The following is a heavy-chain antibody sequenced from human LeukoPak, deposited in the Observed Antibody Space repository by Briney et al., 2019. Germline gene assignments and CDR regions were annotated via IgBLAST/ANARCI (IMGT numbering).Heavy chain of an antibody. CDR1: GFTFSNSA. V-gene: IGHV1-58*01. Sequence: SVKVSCKTSGFTFSNSAVQWVRQARGQRLEWIGWIGVAGGNTNYAQKVQDRITITRDMPTSTAYMELRSPESEDTAVYYCAAEIYGGNSKCCSFDIWGQGTIVTVSS. J-gene: IGHJ3*02. CDR3: AAEIYGGNSKCCSFDI. CDR2: IGVAGGNT. D-gene: IGHD4-23*01.